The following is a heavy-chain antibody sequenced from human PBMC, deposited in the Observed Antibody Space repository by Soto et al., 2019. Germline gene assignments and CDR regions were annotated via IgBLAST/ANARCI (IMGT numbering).Heavy chain of an antibody. CDR2: INHSGST. CDR3: ARGRGYYYDSSGYRYYFDY. Sequence: SETLSLTCAVYGGSFSGYYWSWIRQPPGKGLEWIGEINHSGSTNYNPSLKSRVTISVDTSKKQFSLKLSSVTAADTAVYYCARGRGYYYDSSGYRYYFDYCGEGTLVTVST. CDR1: GGSFSGYY. J-gene: IGHJ4*02. V-gene: IGHV4-34*01. D-gene: IGHD3-22*01.